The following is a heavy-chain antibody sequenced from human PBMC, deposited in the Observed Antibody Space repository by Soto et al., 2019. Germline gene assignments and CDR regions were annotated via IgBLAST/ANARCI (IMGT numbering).Heavy chain of an antibody. CDR3: ARRSLAGTRYYFDY. CDR2: IYYSGST. D-gene: IGHD6-19*01. V-gene: IGHV4-59*01. CDR1: GGSISSYY. Sequence: SETLSLTXTVSGGSISSYYWSWIRQPPGKGLEWIGYIYYSGSTNYNPSLKSRVTISVDTSKNQFSLKLSSVTAADTAVYYCARRSLAGTRYYFDYWGQGTLVTVSS. J-gene: IGHJ4*02.